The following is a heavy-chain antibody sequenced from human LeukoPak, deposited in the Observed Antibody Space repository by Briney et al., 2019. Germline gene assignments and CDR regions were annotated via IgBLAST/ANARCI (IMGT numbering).Heavy chain of an antibody. V-gene: IGHV1-69*13. Sequence: SVKVSCKASGGTFSSYAISWVRQAPGQGLEWMGGIIPIFGTANYAQKFQGRVTITADESTSTAYMELSSLRSEDTAVYYCARVAYHLTPYSPGGYYAMDVWGQGTTVTVSS. J-gene: IGHJ6*02. CDR2: IIPIFGTA. CDR3: ARVAYHLTPYSPGGYYAMDV. D-gene: IGHD2-2*01. CDR1: GGTFSSYA.